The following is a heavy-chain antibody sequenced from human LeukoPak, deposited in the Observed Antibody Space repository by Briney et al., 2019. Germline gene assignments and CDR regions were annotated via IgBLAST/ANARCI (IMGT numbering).Heavy chain of an antibody. CDR1: GFTFSSYS. D-gene: IGHD3-16*01. J-gene: IGHJ6*03. CDR2: ISSSSSYI. Sequence: GGSLRLSCAASGFTFSSYSMNWVRQAPGKGLEWVSSISSSSSYIYYADSVKGRFTISRDNAKNSLYLQMNSLRAEDTALYYCAKESLNGNYMDVWGKGTTVTVSS. V-gene: IGHV3-21*04. CDR3: AKESLNGNYMDV.